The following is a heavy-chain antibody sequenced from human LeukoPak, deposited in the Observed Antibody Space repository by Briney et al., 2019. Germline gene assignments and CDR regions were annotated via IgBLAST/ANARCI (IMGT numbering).Heavy chain of an antibody. CDR1: GGSISSYY. CDR3: ARDRRDYYYGMDV. V-gene: IGHV4-59*01. Sequence: PSETLSLTCTVSGGSISSYYWSWIRQPPGKGLEWIGYIYYSGSTNYNPSLKSRVTISVDTSKNQFSLKLSSATAADTAVYYCARDRRDYYYGMDVWGQGTTVTVSS. CDR2: IYYSGST. J-gene: IGHJ6*02.